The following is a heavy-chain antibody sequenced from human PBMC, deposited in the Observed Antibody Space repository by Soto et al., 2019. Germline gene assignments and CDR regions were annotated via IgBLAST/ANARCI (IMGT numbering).Heavy chain of an antibody. CDR1: GCSISSYY. CDR3: ARGNSSSSGVYYYYYMDV. V-gene: IGHV4-59*01. J-gene: IGHJ6*03. Sequence: SETLSLTCTVSGCSISSYYWSWIRQPPGKGLEWVGYIYYSGSTNYNPSLKSRVTISVDTSKNQFSLKLSSVTAADTAVYYCARGNSSSSGVYYYYYMDVWGKGTTVTVSS. CDR2: IYYSGST. D-gene: IGHD6-6*01.